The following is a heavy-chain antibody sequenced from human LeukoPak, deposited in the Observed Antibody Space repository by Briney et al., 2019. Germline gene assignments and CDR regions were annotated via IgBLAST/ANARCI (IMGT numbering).Heavy chain of an antibody. D-gene: IGHD3-3*01. V-gene: IGHV1-69*13. J-gene: IGHJ6*02. CDR1: GYTFTGYY. CDR3: ARALGEFWSGYNYYYYYGMDV. CDR2: IIPIFGTA. Sequence: ASVKVSCKASGYTFTGYYLHWVRQAPGQGLEWMGGIIPIFGTANYAQKFQGRVTITADESTSTAYMELSSLRSEDTAVYYCARALGEFWSGYNYYYYYGMDVWGQGTTVTVSS.